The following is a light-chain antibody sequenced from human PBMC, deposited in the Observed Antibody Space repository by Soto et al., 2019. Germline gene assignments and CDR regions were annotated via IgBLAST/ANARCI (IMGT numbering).Light chain of an antibody. V-gene: IGKV3-20*01. CDR3: QQYGSSPRT. Sequence: EIVLTQSPGTLSLYPGQRATLSCRASQSVSSDYLAWFQQKPGQAPRLLIYGASSRATGIPDRSSGGGSGTDVTRTISRLEPEDFAVYYCQQYGSSPRTFGQGTKVEIK. CDR1: QSVSSDY. CDR2: GAS. J-gene: IGKJ1*01.